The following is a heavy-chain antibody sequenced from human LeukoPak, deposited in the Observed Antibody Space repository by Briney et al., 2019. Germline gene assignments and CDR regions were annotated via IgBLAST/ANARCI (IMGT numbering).Heavy chain of an antibody. Sequence: SETLSLTCTVSGGSISSSSYYWVWLRQPPGKGLEWIGSIYYSGSTYYNPSLKSRVTISVDTSKNQFSLKLSSVTAADTAVYYCASLRERSYYARGFDYWGQGTLVTVSS. CDR3: ASLRERSYYARGFDY. CDR2: IYYSGST. CDR1: GGSISSSSYY. D-gene: IGHD1-26*01. J-gene: IGHJ4*02. V-gene: IGHV4-39*01.